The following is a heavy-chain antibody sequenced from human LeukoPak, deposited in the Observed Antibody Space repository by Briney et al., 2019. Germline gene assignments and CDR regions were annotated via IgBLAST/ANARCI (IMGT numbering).Heavy chain of an antibody. CDR1: GGSLSSYY. J-gene: IGHJ4*02. Sequence: SDTLSLTCTVSGGSLSSYYWSWIRQPPGKGLERIGYIYYSGSTNSNPSLTSRVTISVDTSKNQFSLKLSSVTAADTAVYYCARVRSPWATIDYYFDYWGQGTLVTVSS. V-gene: IGHV4-59*07. D-gene: IGHD5-24*01. CDR3: ARVRSPWATIDYYFDY. CDR2: IYYSGST.